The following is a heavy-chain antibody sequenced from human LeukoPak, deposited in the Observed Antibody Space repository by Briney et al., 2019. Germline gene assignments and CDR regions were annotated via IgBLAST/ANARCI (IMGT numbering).Heavy chain of an antibody. CDR3: ARDRTAAPWYYYGMDV. Sequence: LGASVKVSCKASGYTFTGYYMHWVRQATGQGLEWMGWINPNSGNTGYAQKFQGRVTMTRNTSISTAYMELSSLRSADTAVYYCARDRTAAPWYYYGMDVWGQGTTVTVSS. J-gene: IGHJ6*02. CDR1: GYTFTGYY. CDR2: INPNSGNT. V-gene: IGHV1-8*02. D-gene: IGHD6-13*01.